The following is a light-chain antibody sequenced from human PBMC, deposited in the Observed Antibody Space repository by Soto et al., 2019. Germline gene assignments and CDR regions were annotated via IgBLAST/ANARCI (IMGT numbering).Light chain of an antibody. CDR3: SSYAGSNNSYV. CDR2: EVS. V-gene: IGLV2-8*01. CDR1: SSDFGGYNY. Sequence: QSVLTQPPSASGSPGQSVTISCTGTSSDFGGYNYVSWYQQHPGKAPKLMIYEVSKRPSGVPDRFSGSKSGNTASLTVSGFQAEDEADYYCSSYAGSNNSYVFGTGTKVTVL. J-gene: IGLJ1*01.